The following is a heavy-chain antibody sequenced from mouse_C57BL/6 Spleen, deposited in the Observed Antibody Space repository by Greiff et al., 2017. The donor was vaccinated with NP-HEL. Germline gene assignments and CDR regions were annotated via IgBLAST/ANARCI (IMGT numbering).Heavy chain of an antibody. CDR2: IDPSDSET. J-gene: IGHJ3*01. Sequence: QVQLQQPGAELVRPGSSVKLSCKASGYTFTSYWMHWVKQRPIQGLEWIGNIDPSDSETHYNQKFKDKATLTVDKSSSTAYMQLSSLTSEDSAVYYCARYYYGSSCAYWGQGTLVTVSA. V-gene: IGHV1-52*01. CDR1: GYTFTSYW. CDR3: ARYYYGSSCAY. D-gene: IGHD1-1*01.